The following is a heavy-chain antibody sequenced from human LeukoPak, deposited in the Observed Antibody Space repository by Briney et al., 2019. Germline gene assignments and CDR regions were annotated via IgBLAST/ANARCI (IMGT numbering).Heavy chain of an antibody. CDR3: ASYGGNSAEGAFDI. D-gene: IGHD4-17*01. CDR1: GGSISSYY. CDR2: IYYSGST. V-gene: IGHV4-59*01. Sequence: SETLSLTCTVSGGSISSYYWSWIRQPPGKGLEWIGYIYYSGSTNYNPSLKSRVTISVDTSKNQFSLKLSSVTAADTAVYYCASYGGNSAEGAFDIWGQGTMVTVSS. J-gene: IGHJ3*02.